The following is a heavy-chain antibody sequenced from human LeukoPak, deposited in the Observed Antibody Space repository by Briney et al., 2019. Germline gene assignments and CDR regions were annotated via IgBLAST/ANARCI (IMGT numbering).Heavy chain of an antibody. V-gene: IGHV4-59*01. CDR3: ARVGAANEYY. D-gene: IGHD1-1*01. J-gene: IGHJ4*02. Sequence: SETLSLTCTVSGGSISSYYWSWIRQPPGKGLEWIGYIYYSGSTNCNPSLKSRVTISVDTSKNQFSLKLSSVTAADTAVYYCARVGAANEYYWGQGTLVTVSS. CDR1: GGSISSYY. CDR2: IYYSGST.